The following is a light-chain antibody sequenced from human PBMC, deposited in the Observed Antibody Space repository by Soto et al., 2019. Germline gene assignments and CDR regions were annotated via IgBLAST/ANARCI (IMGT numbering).Light chain of an antibody. J-gene: IGKJ5*01. CDR1: QSVTSY. CDR3: QQRSDWPLT. CDR2: DVS. Sequence: EIVLTQSPATRSLSPGERATLSCRASQSVTSYLAWYQQKPGQAPRLLIYDVSNRASGIPARFSGSGSETDFTLTISSLEPEDFAVYYCQQRSDWPLTFGQGTRLE. V-gene: IGKV3-11*01.